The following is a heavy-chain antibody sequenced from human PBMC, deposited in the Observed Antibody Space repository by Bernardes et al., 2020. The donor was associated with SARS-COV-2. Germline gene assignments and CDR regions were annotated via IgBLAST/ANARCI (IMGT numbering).Heavy chain of an antibody. CDR2: IKGDGSKI. Sequence: GGSLRLSCAASGFTFSSYGMSWVRQAPGKGLEWVANIKGDGSKISSVDSVRGRFTISRDNARNLLYLQMNSLRAEDTAVYYCARIDEVPGRDYWGQGTLVTVSS. J-gene: IGHJ4*02. D-gene: IGHD6-19*01. V-gene: IGHV3-7*01. CDR1: GFTFSSYG. CDR3: ARIDEVPGRDY.